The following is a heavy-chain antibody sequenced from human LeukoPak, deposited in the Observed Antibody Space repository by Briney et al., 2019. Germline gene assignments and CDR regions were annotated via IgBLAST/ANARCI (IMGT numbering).Heavy chain of an antibody. CDR3: ARDGYCSSTSCYSGDY. CDR2: IDHSGST. D-gene: IGHD2-2*03. Sequence: SETLSLTCAVYGGSFSGYYWSWIRQPPGKGLEWIGEIDHSGSTNYNPFLKSRVTISVDTSKNQFSLKLSSVTAADTAVYYCARDGYCSSTSCYSGDYWGQGTLVTVSS. CDR1: GGSFSGYY. V-gene: IGHV4-34*01. J-gene: IGHJ4*02.